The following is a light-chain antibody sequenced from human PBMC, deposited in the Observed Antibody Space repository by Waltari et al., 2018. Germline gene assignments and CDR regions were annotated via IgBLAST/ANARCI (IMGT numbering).Light chain of an antibody. Sequence: SYEVTQPPSVSVSPGQTASITCSGDNLDNKYVYWYQQKADQAPALVIDQDAKRPSGITVRFAGSNPGNTATRPISGTQGLDEADYYCQAWDISRGSVFGTGTKVTVL. J-gene: IGLJ1*01. V-gene: IGLV3-1*01. CDR1: NLDNKY. CDR3: QAWDISRGSV. CDR2: QDA.